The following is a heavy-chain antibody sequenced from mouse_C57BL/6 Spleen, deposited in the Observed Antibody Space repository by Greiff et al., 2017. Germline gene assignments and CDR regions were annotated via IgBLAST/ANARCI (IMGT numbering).Heavy chain of an antibody. J-gene: IGHJ2*01. V-gene: IGHV1-26*01. Sequence: EVQLQQSGPELVKPGASVKISCKASGYTFTDYYMNWVKQSHGKSLEWIGDINPNNGGTSYNQKFKGKATLTVDKSSSTAYMELRSLTSEDSAVYYCASWWLSPDDWGQGTTLTVSS. CDR1: GYTFTDYY. CDR2: INPNNGGT. CDR3: ASWWLSPDD. D-gene: IGHD1-1*02.